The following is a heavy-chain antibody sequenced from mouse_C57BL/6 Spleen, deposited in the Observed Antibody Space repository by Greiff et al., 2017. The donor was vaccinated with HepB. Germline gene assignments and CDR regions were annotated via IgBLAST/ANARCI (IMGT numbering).Heavy chain of an antibody. CDR3: AVGGSNYAGFAY. Sequence: QVQLQQSGAELVRPGTSVKMSCKASGYTFTNYWIGWAKQRPGHGLEWIGDIYPGGGYTNYTEKFKGKATLTADKSSSTAYMQFSSLTSEDSAIYYCAVGGSNYAGFAYWGQGTLVTVSA. CDR1: GYTFTNYW. J-gene: IGHJ3*01. D-gene: IGHD2-5*01. CDR2: IYPGGGYT. V-gene: IGHV1-63*01.